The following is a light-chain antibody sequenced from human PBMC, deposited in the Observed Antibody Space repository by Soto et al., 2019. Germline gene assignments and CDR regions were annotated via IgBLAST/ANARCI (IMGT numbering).Light chain of an antibody. Sequence: DIQMTQSPSSLSASVGDRVTITCRASQSISSSLNWYQQKPGKAPKLLIYAASSLQSGVPSRFSGSGSGTDFTITISSLQPEDFATYYCQQSYSTPLTFGGGTKVEIK. V-gene: IGKV1-39*01. CDR1: QSISSS. CDR2: AAS. J-gene: IGKJ4*01. CDR3: QQSYSTPLT.